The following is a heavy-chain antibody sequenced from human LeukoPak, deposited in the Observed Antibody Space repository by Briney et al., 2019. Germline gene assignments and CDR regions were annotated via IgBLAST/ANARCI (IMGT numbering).Heavy chain of an antibody. CDR3: ARTIAVAGTDFDY. CDR2: ISYDGSNK. D-gene: IGHD6-19*01. V-gene: IGHV3-30-3*01. CDR1: GFTFSSYA. J-gene: IGHJ4*02. Sequence: PGRSLRLSCAASGFTFSSYAMHWVRQAPGKGLEWVAVISYDGSNKYYADSVKGRFTISRDNSKNTLFLQMNRLRAEDTAVYYCARTIAVAGTDFDYWGQGTLVTVSS.